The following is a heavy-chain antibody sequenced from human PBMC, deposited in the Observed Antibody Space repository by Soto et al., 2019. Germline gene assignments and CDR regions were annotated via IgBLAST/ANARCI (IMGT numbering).Heavy chain of an antibody. CDR3: ARPYSNHPNNWFDP. V-gene: IGHV4-39*01. Sequence: SETLSLTCTVSGGSISSSSYYWGWIRQPPGKGLEWIGSIYYSGSSYYNPSLKSRVTISVDTSKNQFSRKLSSVTAADTAVYYCARPYSNHPNNWFDPWGQGTLVTVSS. D-gene: IGHD4-4*01. J-gene: IGHJ5*02. CDR1: GGSISSSSYY. CDR2: IYYSGSS.